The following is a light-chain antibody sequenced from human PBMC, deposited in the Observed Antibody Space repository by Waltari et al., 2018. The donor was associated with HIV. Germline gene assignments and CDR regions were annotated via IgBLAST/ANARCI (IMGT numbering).Light chain of an antibody. Sequence: SYELTQPPSVSVSPGQAARITCSGDALAKKYAYWYQQKSGQAPVLVIYEDDKRPSGIPEGFSASTSGTMATLTISGAQVEDEGDYYCYSTDSSGYHKVFGGGTKLTVL. CDR1: ALAKKY. J-gene: IGLJ2*01. CDR3: YSTDSSGYHKV. V-gene: IGLV3-10*01. CDR2: EDD.